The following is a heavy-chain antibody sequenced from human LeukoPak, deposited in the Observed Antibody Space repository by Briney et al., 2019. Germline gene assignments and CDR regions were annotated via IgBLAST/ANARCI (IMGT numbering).Heavy chain of an antibody. CDR3: ARSSGYPFLDY. J-gene: IGHJ4*02. D-gene: IGHD3-22*01. Sequence: GGSLRLSCEASGFTFSDYSMNWVRQAPGERLEWLSYITSTSDTIYYADSVKGRFTSSRDNAKNSVYLQMNSLRAEDTAVYYCARSSGYPFLDYWGQGTLVTVSS. CDR1: GFTFSDYS. CDR2: ITSTSDTI. V-gene: IGHV3-48*01.